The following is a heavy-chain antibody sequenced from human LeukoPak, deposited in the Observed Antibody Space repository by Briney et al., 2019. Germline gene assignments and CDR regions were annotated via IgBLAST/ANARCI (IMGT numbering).Heavy chain of an antibody. D-gene: IGHD5-24*01. CDR2: IIPIFGTA. CDR1: GGTFSSYA. J-gene: IGHJ4*02. CDR3: AREGVEMATLTFAFDY. V-gene: IGHV1-69*13. Sequence: GASVKVSCKASGGTFSSYAISWVRQAPGQGLEWMGGIIPIFGTANYAQKFQGRVTITADESTSTAYMELGSLRSEDTAVYYCAREGVEMATLTFAFDYWGQGTLVTVSS.